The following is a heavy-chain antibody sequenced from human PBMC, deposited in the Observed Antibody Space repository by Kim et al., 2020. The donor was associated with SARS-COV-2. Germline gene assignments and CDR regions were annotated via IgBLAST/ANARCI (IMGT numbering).Heavy chain of an antibody. Sequence: GGSLRLSCAASGFTFSSYDISWVRQAPGKGLEWVSAISGSGSTTYYADSVKRRFTISGDNSKNTLYLQMNRLRAEDTAIYYCAKRLVSGTYDYWGQGTLVTVSS. J-gene: IGHJ4*02. V-gene: IGHV3-23*01. CDR1: GFTFSSYD. CDR2: ISGSGSTT. D-gene: IGHD2-2*01. CDR3: AKRLVSGTYDY.